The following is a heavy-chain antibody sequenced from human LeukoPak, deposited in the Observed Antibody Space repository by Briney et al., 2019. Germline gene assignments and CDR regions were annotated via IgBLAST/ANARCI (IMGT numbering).Heavy chain of an antibody. CDR1: GGTFSSYA. Sequence: GASVKVSCKASGGTFSSYAISWVRQAPGQGLEWMGGIIPIFGTANYAQKFQGRVTITADESTSTAYMELSSLRSEDTAVYYCARGVVPAAIRFDYWGQGTLVTVSS. CDR3: ARGVVPAAIRFDY. CDR2: IIPIFGTA. V-gene: IGHV1-69*13. D-gene: IGHD2-2*01. J-gene: IGHJ4*02.